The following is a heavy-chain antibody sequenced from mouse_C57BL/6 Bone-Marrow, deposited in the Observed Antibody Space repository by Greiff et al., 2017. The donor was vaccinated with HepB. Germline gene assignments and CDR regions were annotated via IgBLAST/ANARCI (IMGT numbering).Heavy chain of an antibody. Sequence: EVNVVDSGGGLVQPGGSLKLSCAASGFTFSDYGMAWVRQAPRKGPEWVAFISNLAYSIYYADTVTGRFTISRENAKNTLYLELSSLRSEDTAMYYCARKGDYYGSSYWYFDVWGRGTTVTVSS. CDR1: GFTFSDYG. D-gene: IGHD1-1*01. CDR3: ARKGDYYGSSYWYFDV. V-gene: IGHV5-15*01. CDR2: ISNLAYSI. J-gene: IGHJ1*03.